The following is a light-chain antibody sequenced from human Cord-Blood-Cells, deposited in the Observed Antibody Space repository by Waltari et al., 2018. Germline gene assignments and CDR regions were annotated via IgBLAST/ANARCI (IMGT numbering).Light chain of an antibody. V-gene: IGKV2-28*01. Sequence: DIAMTQSLLSLTVTPGEPASISCRSSQSLLHSNGYNYLDWYLQKPGQSPQLLIYLGSNRASGVPDRFSGSGSGTDFTLKISRVEAEDVGVYYCMQALQTPYTFGQGTKL. CDR3: MQALQTPYT. CDR2: LGS. CDR1: QSLLHSNGYNY. J-gene: IGKJ2*01.